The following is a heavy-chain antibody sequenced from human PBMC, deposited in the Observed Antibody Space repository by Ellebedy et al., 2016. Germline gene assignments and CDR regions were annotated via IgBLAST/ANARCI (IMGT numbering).Heavy chain of an antibody. CDR2: IIPIFGTA. CDR3: ECPQIAVAPLCAFDI. V-gene: IGHV1-69*06. Sequence: SVKVSCXASGGTFSSYAISWVRQAPGQGLEWMGGIIPIFGTANYAQKFQGRVTITADKSTSTAYIELSSLRSEDTGVYYCECPQIAVAPLCAFDIWGQGTMVTVSS. J-gene: IGHJ3*02. D-gene: IGHD6-19*01. CDR1: GGTFSSYA.